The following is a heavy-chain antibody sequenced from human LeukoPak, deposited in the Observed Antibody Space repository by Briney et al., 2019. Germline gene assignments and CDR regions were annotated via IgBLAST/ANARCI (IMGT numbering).Heavy chain of an antibody. CDR3: TTMTTPSSYFDY. D-gene: IGHD4-11*01. CDR2: IKSKTDAGTT. Sequence: GGSLRLSCAASGFTFSNAWMSWVRQAPGKGLEWVGRIKSKTDAGTTDYAAPVKGRFTISRDDSKNTLYLQMNSLKTEDTAVYYCTTMTTPSSYFDYWGQGTLVTVSS. J-gene: IGHJ4*02. V-gene: IGHV3-15*01. CDR1: GFTFSNAW.